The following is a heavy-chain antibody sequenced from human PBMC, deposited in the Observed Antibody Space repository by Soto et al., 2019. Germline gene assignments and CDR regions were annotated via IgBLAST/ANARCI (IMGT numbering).Heavy chain of an antibody. Sequence: SVTRSCKASGGTFSSYAISWVRQAPVQGLEWMGGIIPLFGTSNYAQQFQGRVTITADESTSTAYLELSSLRSEDTAVYYCARGGITIFGGRRDYYYGRDVWGQGTPGIVS. D-gene: IGHD3-3*01. CDR2: IIPLFGTS. CDR1: GGTFSSYA. V-gene: IGHV1-69*13. J-gene: IGHJ6*02. CDR3: ARGGITIFGGRRDYYYGRDV.